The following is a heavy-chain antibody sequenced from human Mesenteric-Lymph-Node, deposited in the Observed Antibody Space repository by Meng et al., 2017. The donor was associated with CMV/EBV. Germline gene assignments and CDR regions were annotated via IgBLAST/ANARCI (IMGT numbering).Heavy chain of an antibody. D-gene: IGHD5-18*01. CDR3: AKDAFGYSYGNLDY. Sequence: GGSLRLSCAASGFTFSSYWMHWVRQAPGKGLEWVAFIRYDGSNKYYADSVKGRFTISRDNSKNTLYLQMNSLRAEDTAVYYCAKDAFGYSYGNLDYWGQGTLVTVSS. CDR2: IRYDGSNK. CDR1: GFTFSSYW. J-gene: IGHJ4*02. V-gene: IGHV3-30*02.